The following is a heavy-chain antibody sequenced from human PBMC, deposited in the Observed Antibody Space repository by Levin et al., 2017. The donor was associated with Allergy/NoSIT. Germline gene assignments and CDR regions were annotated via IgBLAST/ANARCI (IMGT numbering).Heavy chain of an antibody. CDR1: GFTFSSYS. CDR2: ISSSSSYI. D-gene: IGHD6-19*01. CDR3: ARGPDSIAVAGPWGDAFDI. Sequence: LSLTCAASGFTFSSYSMNWVRQAPGKGLEWVSSISSSSSYIYYADSVKGRFTISRDNAKNSLYLQMNSLRAEDTAVYYCARGPDSIAVAGPWGDAFDIWGQGTMVTVSS. J-gene: IGHJ3*02. V-gene: IGHV3-21*01.